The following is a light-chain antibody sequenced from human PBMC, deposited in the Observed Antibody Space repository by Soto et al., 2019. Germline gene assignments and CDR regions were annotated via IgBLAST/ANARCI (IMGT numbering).Light chain of an antibody. CDR2: QVT. CDR1: SSDLAIYNY. CDR3: SSYTSSSTPSDV. Sequence: QSALTQPASVSGSPGQSITISCTGTSSDLAIYNYVSWYQQQPGKAPKLMIYQVTNRPSGVSNRFSGSKSGNTASLTISGLQAEDEADYYCSSYTSSSTPSDVFGTGTKLTVL. V-gene: IGLV2-14*01. J-gene: IGLJ1*01.